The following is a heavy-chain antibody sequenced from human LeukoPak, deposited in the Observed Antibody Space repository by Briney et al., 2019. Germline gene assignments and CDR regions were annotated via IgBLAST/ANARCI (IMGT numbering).Heavy chain of an antibody. CDR1: GYTFTSYG. Sequence: SVKVSCKASGYTFTSYGISWVRQAPGQGLEWMGGIIPIFGTANYAQKFQGRVTITADKSTSTAYMELSRLRYEDTAVYYCARSTPAFDYWGQGTLVTVSS. CDR2: IIPIFGTA. V-gene: IGHV1-69*06. CDR3: ARSTPAFDY. J-gene: IGHJ4*02.